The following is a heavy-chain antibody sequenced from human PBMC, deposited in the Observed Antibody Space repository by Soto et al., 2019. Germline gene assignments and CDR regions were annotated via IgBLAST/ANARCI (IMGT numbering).Heavy chain of an antibody. Sequence: GGSRRLACPASGFTFSSYAMSWVRQAPGKGLEWVSAISGSGGSTYYADSVKGRFTISRDNSKNTLYLQMNSLRAEDTAVYYCARSGYCSSTSCYEQYNWFDPWGQGTLVTVSS. CDR1: GFTFSSYA. D-gene: IGHD2-2*03. CDR2: ISGSGGST. J-gene: IGHJ5*02. V-gene: IGHV3-23*01. CDR3: ARSGYCSSTSCYEQYNWFDP.